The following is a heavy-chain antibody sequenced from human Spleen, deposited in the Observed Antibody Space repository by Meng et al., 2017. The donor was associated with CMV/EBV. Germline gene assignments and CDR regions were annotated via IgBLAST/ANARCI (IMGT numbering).Heavy chain of an antibody. D-gene: IGHD3-3*01. CDR2: ISFDGNNK. CDR1: GFTFNTYA. V-gene: IGHV3-30*04. J-gene: IGHJ6*02. CDR3: ARGRERDFWSGYYGGYYYGMDV. Sequence: GESLKISCAASGFTFNTYAVHWVRQAPGKGLEWVAVISFDGNNKYFADSVKGRFTITRDNSKNTLYLQMNSLRVEDTAVYYCARGRERDFWSGYYGGYYYGMDVWGQGTTVTVSS.